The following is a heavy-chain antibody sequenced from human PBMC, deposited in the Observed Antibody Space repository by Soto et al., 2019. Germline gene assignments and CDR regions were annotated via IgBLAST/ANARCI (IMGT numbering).Heavy chain of an antibody. CDR2: IKSKTDGGTT. Sequence: PGGSLRLSCAASGFTFSNAWMSWVRQAPGKGLEWVGRIKSKTDGGTTDYAAPVKGRFTISRDDSKNTLYLQMNSLKTEDTAVYYCTTLGPIAAAGFDYWGQGTLVTVSS. V-gene: IGHV3-15*01. D-gene: IGHD6-13*01. CDR3: TTLGPIAAAGFDY. J-gene: IGHJ4*02. CDR1: GFTFSNAW.